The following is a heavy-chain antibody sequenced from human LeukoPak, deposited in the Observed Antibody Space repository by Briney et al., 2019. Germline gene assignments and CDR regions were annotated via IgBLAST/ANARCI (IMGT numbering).Heavy chain of an antibody. V-gene: IGHV3-11*01. Sequence: GGSLRLSCAASGFTLSDYYMSWVRQAPGKGLEWVSYISSSSATIYYADSVKGRFTISRDNAKNSLYLQMDSLRVEDTAVYYCARDGRYSDWSPFDYWGQGVLVTVSS. CDR3: ARDGRYSDWSPFDY. D-gene: IGHD3-9*01. J-gene: IGHJ4*02. CDR1: GFTLSDYY. CDR2: ISSSSATI.